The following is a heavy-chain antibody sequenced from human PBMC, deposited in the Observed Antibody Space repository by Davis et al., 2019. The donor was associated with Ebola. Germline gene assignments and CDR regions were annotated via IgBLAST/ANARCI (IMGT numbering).Heavy chain of an antibody. CDR2: IWYDGSNK. D-gene: IGHD3-16*01. V-gene: IGHV3-33*01. CDR1: GFASSSYG. CDR3: AREAGVGGYYYFGMDV. J-gene: IGHJ6*02. Sequence: GGSLRLSCAAPGFASSSYGMHWVRQAPGKGLEWVAVIWYDGSNKYYADSVKGRFTISRDNSKTTLYLQMNSLRAEDTAVFYCAREAGVGGYYYFGMDVWGQGTTVTVSS.